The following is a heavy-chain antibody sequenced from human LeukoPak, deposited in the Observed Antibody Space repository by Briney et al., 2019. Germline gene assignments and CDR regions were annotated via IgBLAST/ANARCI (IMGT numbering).Heavy chain of an antibody. V-gene: IGHV1-69*13. CDR2: IIPIFGTA. Sequence: ASVKVSCKASGGTFSSYAISWVRQAPGQGLEWMGGIIPIFGTANYAQKFQGRVTITADESTSTAYMELSSLRSEDTAVYYCARDQDYYDSSGLAPFGYWGQGTLVTVSS. J-gene: IGHJ4*02. CDR1: GGTFSSYA. CDR3: ARDQDYYDSSGLAPFGY. D-gene: IGHD3-22*01.